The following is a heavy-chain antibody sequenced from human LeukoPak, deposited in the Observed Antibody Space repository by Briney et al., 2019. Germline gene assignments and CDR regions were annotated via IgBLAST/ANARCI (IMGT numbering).Heavy chain of an antibody. CDR3: TKGYYEPFDS. V-gene: IGHV4-59*02. D-gene: IGHD3-22*01. CDR2: ISDSGRT. CDR1: GASVNSYY. Sequence: ASETLSLTCTVSGASVNSYYWDWIRQPPGKGLEWIGCISDSGRTYYNPSLKSRVTISLGTSNNQFSLRLTSVTAADSAMYCCTKGYYEPFDSWGQGTLVTVSS. J-gene: IGHJ4*02.